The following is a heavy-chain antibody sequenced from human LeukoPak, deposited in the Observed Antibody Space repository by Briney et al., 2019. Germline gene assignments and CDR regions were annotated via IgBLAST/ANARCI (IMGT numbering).Heavy chain of an antibody. D-gene: IGHD6-19*01. Sequence: GGSLRLSCAASGFTFSTYSMNWVRQAPGKGLEWVSSISSSSSYTSYADSVKGRFTISRDNSKNTLYLQMNSLRAEDTAVYYCAKDGDPSYSSGWYNYFDYWGQGTLVTVSS. CDR1: GFTFSTYS. V-gene: IGHV3-21*01. CDR2: ISSSSSYT. CDR3: AKDGDPSYSSGWYNYFDY. J-gene: IGHJ4*02.